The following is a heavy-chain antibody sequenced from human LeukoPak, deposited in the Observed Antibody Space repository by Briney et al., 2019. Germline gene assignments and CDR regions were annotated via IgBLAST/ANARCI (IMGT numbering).Heavy chain of an antibody. J-gene: IGHJ4*02. D-gene: IGHD1-26*01. CDR3: ARSSVSGWELLLFDY. V-gene: IGHV5-51*01. CDR2: IYPGDSDT. CDR1: GYSFTSYW. Sequence: GESLKISCKGSGYSFTSYWIGWVRQMPGKGLEWMGIIYPGDSDTRYSPSFQGQVTISADKSISTAYLQWSSLKASDTAMYYCARSSVSGWELLLFDYWGQGTLVTVSS.